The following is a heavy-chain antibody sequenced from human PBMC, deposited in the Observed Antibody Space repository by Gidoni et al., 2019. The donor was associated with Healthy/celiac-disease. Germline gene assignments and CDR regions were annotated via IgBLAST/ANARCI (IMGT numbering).Heavy chain of an antibody. D-gene: IGHD3-22*01. V-gene: IGHV3-9*01. Sequence: EVQLVESGGGLVQPGRSLRLSCAASGFTFDDYAMHWGRPAPGKGLEWVSGISWNSGSIGYADSVKGRFTISRDNAKNSLYLQMNSLRAEDTALYYCAKGDYYDSSDLDYWGQGTLVTVSS. J-gene: IGHJ4*02. CDR1: GFTFDDYA. CDR3: AKGDYYDSSDLDY. CDR2: ISWNSGSI.